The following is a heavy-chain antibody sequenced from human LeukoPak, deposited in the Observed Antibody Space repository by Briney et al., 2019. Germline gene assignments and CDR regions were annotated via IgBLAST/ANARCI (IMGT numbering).Heavy chain of an antibody. CDR2: INPNNGGT. V-gene: IGHV1-2*02. CDR1: GYIFTAYY. J-gene: IGHJ4*02. CDR3: ARDPGRYFDY. Sequence: ASVKVSCKASGYIFTAYYMHWVRQAPGQGLEWVGWINPNNGGTNYAQKFQGRVTMTRDTSISTAYMELRRLRSDDTAVYYCARDPGRYFDYWGQGTLSPSPQ.